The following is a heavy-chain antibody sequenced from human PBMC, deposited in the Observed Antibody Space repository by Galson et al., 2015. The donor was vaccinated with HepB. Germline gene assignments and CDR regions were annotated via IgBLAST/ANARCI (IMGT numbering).Heavy chain of an antibody. J-gene: IGHJ6*03. CDR1: GFTFSSYS. V-gene: IGHV3-21*01. CDR2: ISSSSSYI. CDR3: ARDSSSWISGYYYYMDV. Sequence: LRLSCAASGFTFSSYSMNWVRQAPGKGLEWVSSISSSSSYIYYADSVKGRFTISRDNAKNSLYLQMNSLRAEDTAVYYCARDSSSWISGYYYYMDVWGKGTTVTVSS. D-gene: IGHD6-13*01.